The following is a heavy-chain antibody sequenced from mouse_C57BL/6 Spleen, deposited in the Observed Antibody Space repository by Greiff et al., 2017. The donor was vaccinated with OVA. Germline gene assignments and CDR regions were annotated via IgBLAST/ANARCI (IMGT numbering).Heavy chain of an antibody. D-gene: IGHD2-12*01. CDR3: ARRDYKRSGYFDY. V-gene: IGHV1-58*01. J-gene: IGHJ2*01. CDR2: IYIGNGYT. CDR1: GYTFTSYG. Sequence: DVKLQESGAELVRPGSSVKMSCKTSGYTFTSYGINWVKQRPGQGLEWIGYIYIGNGYTEYNEKFKGKATLTSDTSSSTAYMQLSSLTSEDSAIYFCARRDYKRSGYFDYWGQGTTLTVSS.